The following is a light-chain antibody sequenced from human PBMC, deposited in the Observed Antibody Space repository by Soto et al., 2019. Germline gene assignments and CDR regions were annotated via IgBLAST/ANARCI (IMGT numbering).Light chain of an antibody. CDR1: ITDIGAYNY. V-gene: IGLV2-14*01. J-gene: IGLJ1*01. Sequence: QSALTQPASVSGSPGQSITISCTGTITDIGAYNYVSWYQQHPGKAPKLLIYGVSSRPSGVSNRFSGSKSGNAAYLTISGLQADDEAEYYCSSYTSSTTPDVFGTGTKLTVL. CDR2: GVS. CDR3: SSYTSSTTPDV.